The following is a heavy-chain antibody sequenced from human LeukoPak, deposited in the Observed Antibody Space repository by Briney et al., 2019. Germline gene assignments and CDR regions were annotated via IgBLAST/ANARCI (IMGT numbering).Heavy chain of an antibody. D-gene: IGHD5-12*01. CDR1: GFTFSSYA. V-gene: IGHV3-23*01. CDR2: ISGSGGST. J-gene: IGHJ4*02. Sequence: PGGSLRLSCAASGFTFSSYAMSWVRQAPGKGLEWVSAISGSGGSTYYADSVKGRFTISRDNSKNTLYLQMNSLRAEDTAVYYCAKVIGAGSGSPTQGPDYWGQGTLVTVSS. CDR3: AKVIGAGSGSPTQGPDY.